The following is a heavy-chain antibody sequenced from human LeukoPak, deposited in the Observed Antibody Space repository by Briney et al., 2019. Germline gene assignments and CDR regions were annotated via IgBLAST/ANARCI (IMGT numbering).Heavy chain of an antibody. D-gene: IGHD6-13*01. CDR3: AKSLGISAAGSDY. CDR2: ISSGGNFT. Sequence: HAGGSLRLSCAASGFTFRSYAMSWVRQAAGKGLEGVSGISSGGNFTYYADSVKGRFTISRDDSKNTLFLQTTSLRAEDTAVYYCAKSLGISAAGSDYWGQGTLVTVSS. V-gene: IGHV3-23*01. CDR1: GFTFRSYA. J-gene: IGHJ4*02.